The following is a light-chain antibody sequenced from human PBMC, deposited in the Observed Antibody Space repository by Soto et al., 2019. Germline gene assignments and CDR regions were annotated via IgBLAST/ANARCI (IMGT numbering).Light chain of an antibody. Sequence: QLVLTQSPSASASLGASVKLTCTLSSGHSSYTIAWHQQQPEKGPRYLMTLNSDGSHSKGDGIPDRFSGSSSGAERYLSIPSLQSEDEADYACPTWGTGIEVFGGGTKLTVL. CDR3: PTWGTGIEV. CDR1: SGHSSYT. V-gene: IGLV4-69*01. J-gene: IGLJ3*02. CDR2: LNSDGSH.